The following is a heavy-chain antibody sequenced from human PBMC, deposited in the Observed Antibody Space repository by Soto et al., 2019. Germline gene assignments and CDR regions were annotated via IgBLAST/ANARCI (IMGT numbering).Heavy chain of an antibody. CDR2: IIPILGIA. CDR1: GGTFSSYT. CDR3: ARMPAGVVAATRGWFDP. Sequence: QVQLVQSGAEVKKPGSSVKVSCKASGGTFSSYTISWVRQAPGQGLEWMGRIIPILGIANYAREFQGRVTMTADKSTSTDYMELISVSSEDTAVSYCARMPAGVVAATRGWFDPWGQGTLVTVSS. D-gene: IGHD2-15*01. V-gene: IGHV1-69*02. J-gene: IGHJ5*02.